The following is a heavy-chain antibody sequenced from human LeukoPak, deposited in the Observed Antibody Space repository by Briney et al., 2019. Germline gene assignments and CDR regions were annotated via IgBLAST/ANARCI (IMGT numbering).Heavy chain of an antibody. Sequence: ASVKVSCKASGYTFTSYAMHWVRQAPGQRLEWMGWINAGNGNTKYSQKFQGRVTITRDTSASTAYMELSRLRSDDTAVYYCARDRTGATLPLYYFDYWGQGTLVTVSS. CDR3: ARDRTGATLPLYYFDY. J-gene: IGHJ4*02. D-gene: IGHD1-26*01. CDR1: GYTFTSYA. CDR2: INAGNGNT. V-gene: IGHV1-3*01.